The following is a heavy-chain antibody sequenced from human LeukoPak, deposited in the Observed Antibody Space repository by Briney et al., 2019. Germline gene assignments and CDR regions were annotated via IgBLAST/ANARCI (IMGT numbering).Heavy chain of an antibody. CDR1: GGSFSGYY. CDR3: ARQNYTPWFDP. CDR2: INHSGNT. Sequence: PSETLSLTCAVYGGSFSGYYWSWIRQPPGKGLEWIGEINHSGNTNYNPSLKSRVTISVDTSKNQFSLKLSSVTAADTAVYYCARQNYTPWFDPWGQGTLVTVSS. J-gene: IGHJ5*02. D-gene: IGHD3-3*01. V-gene: IGHV4-34*01.